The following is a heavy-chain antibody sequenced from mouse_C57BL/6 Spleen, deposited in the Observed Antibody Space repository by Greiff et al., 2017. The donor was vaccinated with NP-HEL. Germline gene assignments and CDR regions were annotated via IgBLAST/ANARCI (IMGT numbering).Heavy chain of an antibody. CDR3: ARPGPVYWYFDV. CDR1: GYTFTSYT. Sequence: QVQLQQSGAELARPGASVKMSCKASGYTFTSYTMHWVKQRPGQGLEWIGYINPSSGYTKYNQKFKDKATLTADKSSSTAYMQLSSLTSEDSAVYYCARPGPVYWYFDVWGTGTTVTVSS. D-gene: IGHD4-1*01. CDR2: INPSSGYT. J-gene: IGHJ1*03. V-gene: IGHV1-4*01.